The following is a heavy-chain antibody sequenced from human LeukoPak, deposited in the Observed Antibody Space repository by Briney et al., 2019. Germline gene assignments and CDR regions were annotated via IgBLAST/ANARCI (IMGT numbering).Heavy chain of an antibody. CDR1: GGSFSGYY. CDR2: INHSGST. D-gene: IGHD3-22*01. CDR3: ARGSRGDDSSGYYYAGPRFDY. V-gene: IGHV4-34*01. J-gene: IGHJ4*02. Sequence: SETLSLTCAVYGGSFSGYYWSWIRQPPGKGLEWIGEINHSGSTNYNPSLKSRVTISVDTSKNQFSLKLSSVTAADTAVYYCARGSRGDDSSGYYYAGPRFDYWGQGTLATVSS.